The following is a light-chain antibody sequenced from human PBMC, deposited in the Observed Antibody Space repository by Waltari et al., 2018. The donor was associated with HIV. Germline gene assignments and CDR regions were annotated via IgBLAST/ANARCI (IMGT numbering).Light chain of an antibody. Sequence: HSALTQPASVSVSPGPSITISCTGTSSDIGGYTFVSWYQQQPGKAPKLMISEVSNRPSGVSNRFSGSKSGNTASLTISGLQAEDEADYYCSSYTTSSTWVFGGGTKLTVL. CDR3: SSYTTSSTWV. J-gene: IGLJ3*02. CDR2: EVS. V-gene: IGLV2-14*01. CDR1: SSDIGGYTF.